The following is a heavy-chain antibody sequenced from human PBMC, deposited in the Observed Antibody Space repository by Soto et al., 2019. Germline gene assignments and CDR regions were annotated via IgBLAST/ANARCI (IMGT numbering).Heavy chain of an antibody. CDR1: GYTFTSYG. CDR3: ARGVDGSGWYEGYYSRMDV. V-gene: IGHV1-18*01. D-gene: IGHD6-19*01. J-gene: IGHJ6*02. CDR2: ISAYNGNT. Sequence: QVQLVQSGAEVKKPGASVKVSCKASGYTFTSYGISWVRQAPGQGLEWMGWISAYNGNTNYAQKLQGRVTMTTDTSTSTAYMELRSRRSDDPAVYYCARGVDGSGWYEGYYSRMDVWGQGTTVTVSS.